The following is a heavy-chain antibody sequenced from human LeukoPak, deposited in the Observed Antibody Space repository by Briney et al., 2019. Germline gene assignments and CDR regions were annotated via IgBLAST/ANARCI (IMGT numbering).Heavy chain of an antibody. D-gene: IGHD1-26*01. CDR2: TRNKANSYIT. V-gene: IGHV3-72*01. Sequence: GGSLRLSCAASGFTFSCHFWNWVRQAPGKGLEWVGRTRNKANSYITEYAASVKGKFTISRDDSKNSLYLQMSSLKTDDTAMYYCASVRGTFGYWGQGTLVTVSS. J-gene: IGHJ4*02. CDR1: GFTFSCHF. CDR3: ASVRGTFGY.